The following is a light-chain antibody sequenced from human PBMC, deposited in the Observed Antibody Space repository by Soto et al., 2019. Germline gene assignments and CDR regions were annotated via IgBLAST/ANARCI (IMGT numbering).Light chain of an antibody. J-gene: IGKJ2*01. Sequence: ETVMTQSPATLSVSPGDRVTLSCRASQSIGTNLLWLQQSPGQPPRLLISGASDRVAGFPDRFSGSGSGTDFTLTISGLQSEDCAVYYCHQYAGWPRTFGQGTKLEIK. CDR3: HQYAGWPRT. CDR2: GAS. CDR1: QSIGTN. V-gene: IGKV3-15*01.